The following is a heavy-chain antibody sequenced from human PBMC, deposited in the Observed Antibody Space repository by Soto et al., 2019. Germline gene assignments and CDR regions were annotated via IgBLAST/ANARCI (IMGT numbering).Heavy chain of an antibody. V-gene: IGHV3-30-3*01. Sequence: QVKLVESGGGVVQPGRSLRLSCVASGFTFSSYTMHWVRQAPGKGLEWVAVISYDGSDKYYADSVQGRFTISRDNSKNTLYLRMNSLRAEDTAVYYCQAQYYDSSGYPLDYWGQGTLVSVSS. CDR3: QAQYYDSSGYPLDY. D-gene: IGHD3-22*01. CDR1: GFTFSSYT. CDR2: ISYDGSDK. J-gene: IGHJ4*02.